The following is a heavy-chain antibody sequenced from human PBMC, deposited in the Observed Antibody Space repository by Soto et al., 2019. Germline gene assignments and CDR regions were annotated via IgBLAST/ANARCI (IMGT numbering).Heavy chain of an antibody. V-gene: IGHV3-23*01. J-gene: IGHJ6*02. Sequence: PGGSLRLSCAASGFTFSSYAMSWVRQAPGKGLEWVSAISGSGGSTYYADSVKGRFTISRDNSKNTLYLQMNSLRAEDTAVYYCAKGRAAAGTFSHYYGMDVWGQGTTVTVSS. D-gene: IGHD6-13*01. CDR3: AKGRAAAGTFSHYYGMDV. CDR1: GFTFSSYA. CDR2: ISGSGGST.